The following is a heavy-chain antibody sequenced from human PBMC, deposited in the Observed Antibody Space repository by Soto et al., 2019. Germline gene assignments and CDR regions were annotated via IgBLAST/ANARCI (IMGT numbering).Heavy chain of an antibody. Sequence: GASVKVSCKASGGTLSSYAISWVRQAPGQGLEWMGGIIPIFGTANYAQKFHGRVTITADESTSTAYMELSSLRSEDTAVYYCAREGRNYYDSSGSKGPRWFDPWGQGTLVTVSS. CDR2: IIPIFGTA. V-gene: IGHV1-69*13. J-gene: IGHJ5*02. D-gene: IGHD3-22*01. CDR1: GGTLSSYA. CDR3: AREGRNYYDSSGSKGPRWFDP.